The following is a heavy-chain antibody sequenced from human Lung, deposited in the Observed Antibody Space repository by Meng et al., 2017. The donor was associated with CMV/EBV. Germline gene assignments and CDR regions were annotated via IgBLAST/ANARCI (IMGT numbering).Heavy chain of an antibody. Sequence: GESLKISCAASGFSFDDYAMHWVRQAPGKGLEWVSLITWDGISTYYADSVKGRFTISRDNSKNFLYLEMHSLRAEDSAFYYCAKDNDYDSSGYYFDYWSQGTLVTVSS. J-gene: IGHJ4*02. V-gene: IGHV3-43D*04. CDR1: GFSFDDYA. CDR2: ITWDGIST. CDR3: AKDNDYDSSGYYFDY. D-gene: IGHD3-22*01.